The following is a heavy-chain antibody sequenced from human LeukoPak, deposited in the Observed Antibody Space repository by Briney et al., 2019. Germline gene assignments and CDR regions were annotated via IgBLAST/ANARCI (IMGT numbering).Heavy chain of an antibody. CDR1: GFTFSSYA. CDR3: ARVWVMADGNQGAKAPGRHMDV. J-gene: IGHJ6*02. CDR2: ISYDGSNK. Sequence: GGSLRLSCAASGFTFSSYALHWVRQAPGKGLEWVALISYDGSNKYNTDSVKGRFTISRDNSKNTLYLQMNSLRAEGTAVYYCARVWVMADGNQGAKAPGRHMDVWGQGTTVTVSS. D-gene: IGHD1-26*01. V-gene: IGHV3-30-3*01.